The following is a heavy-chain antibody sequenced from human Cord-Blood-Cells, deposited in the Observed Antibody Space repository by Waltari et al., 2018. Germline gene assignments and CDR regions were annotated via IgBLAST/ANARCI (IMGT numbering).Heavy chain of an antibody. J-gene: IGHJ4*02. Sequence: QVQLVESGGGVVQPGRSLRLSCAAPGFTFSSYGMHWARQAPGKGLEWVAVIWYDGSNKYYADSVKGRFTISRDNSKNTLYLQMNSLRAEDTAVYYCARDSSSWYYFDYWGQGTLVTVSS. V-gene: IGHV3-33*01. CDR2: IWYDGSNK. CDR3: ARDSSSWYYFDY. CDR1: GFTFSSYG. D-gene: IGHD6-13*01.